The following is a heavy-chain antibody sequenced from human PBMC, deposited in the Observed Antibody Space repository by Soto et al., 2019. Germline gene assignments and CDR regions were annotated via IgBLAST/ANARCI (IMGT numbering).Heavy chain of an antibody. CDR1: GFTFSSYS. Sequence: PGGSLRLSCAASGFTFSSYSMNWVRQAPGKGLEWVSSISSSSSYIYYADSVKGRVTISRDNAKNSLYLQMNSLRAEDTAVYYWARASVNYYDSDLPFAHWGQGTLVTVS. CDR3: ARASVNYYDSDLPFAH. D-gene: IGHD3-22*01. CDR2: ISSSSSYI. J-gene: IGHJ5*02. V-gene: IGHV3-21*04.